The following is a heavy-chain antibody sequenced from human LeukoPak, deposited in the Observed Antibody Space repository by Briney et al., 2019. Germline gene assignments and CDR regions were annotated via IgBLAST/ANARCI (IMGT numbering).Heavy chain of an antibody. V-gene: IGHV1-2*02. CDR3: ARDPGGYPDEPIFDY. D-gene: IGHD5-12*01. Sequence: ASVKVSCKASGYTFTGYYMHWVRQAPGQGLEWMGWINPNSGGTNYAQKFQGRVTMTRDTSISTAYMELRSLRSDDTAVYYCARDPGGYPDEPIFDYWGQGTLVTVSS. CDR1: GYTFTGYY. CDR2: INPNSGGT. J-gene: IGHJ4*02.